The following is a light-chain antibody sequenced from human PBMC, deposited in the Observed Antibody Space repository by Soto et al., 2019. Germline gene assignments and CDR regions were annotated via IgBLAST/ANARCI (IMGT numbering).Light chain of an antibody. CDR1: SSDVGGYNY. CDR2: AVS. CDR3: SSYTSTSTVV. Sequence: QSALTQPASVSGSPGQSITISCTGTSSDVGGYNYVSWYQHHPGKAPKLMIYAVSNRPSGVSNRFSGSKSDNTASLTISGLQAEDEADYYCSSYTSTSTVVFGGGTKLTVL. V-gene: IGLV2-14*03. J-gene: IGLJ2*01.